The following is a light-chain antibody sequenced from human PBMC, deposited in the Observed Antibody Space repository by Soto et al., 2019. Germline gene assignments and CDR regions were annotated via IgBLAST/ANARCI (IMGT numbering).Light chain of an antibody. CDR2: GNS. CDR1: SSNIRAGYD. J-gene: IGLJ1*01. Sequence: QSVLTQPPSVSGAPGQRVSISCTGSSSNIRAGYDVHWYQQLPGTAPKLLIYGNSNRPSGVPDRFSGSKSGTSASLAITGLQAEDEADYYCQSYDSSLSGPFYVFGTGTQLTVL. V-gene: IGLV1-40*01. CDR3: QSYDSSLSGPFYV.